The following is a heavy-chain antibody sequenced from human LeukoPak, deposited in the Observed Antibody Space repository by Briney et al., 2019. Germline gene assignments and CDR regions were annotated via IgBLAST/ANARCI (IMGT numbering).Heavy chain of an antibody. CDR2: ISSSSSYI. D-gene: IGHD3-10*01. J-gene: IGHJ3*02. V-gene: IGHV3-21*01. CDR3: AKDPYYYGSGSYYPGAFDI. CDR1: GFTFSSYS. Sequence: GGSLRLSCAASGFTFSSYSMNWVRQAPGKGLEWVSSISSSSSYIYYADSVKGRFTISRDNSKNTLYLQMNSLRAEDTAVYYCAKDPYYYGSGSYYPGAFDIWGQGTMVTVSS.